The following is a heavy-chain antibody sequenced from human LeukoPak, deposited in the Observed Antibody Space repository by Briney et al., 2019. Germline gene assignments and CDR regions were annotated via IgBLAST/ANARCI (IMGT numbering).Heavy chain of an antibody. CDR2: IVVGSGNT. Sequence: GTSVKVSCKASGFTFTSSAVQWVRQARGQRLEWIGWIVVGSGNTNYAQKFQERVTITRDMSTSTAYMELSSLRSEDTAVYYCAAWGPTDYFDYWGQGTLVTVSS. D-gene: IGHD3-16*01. CDR1: GFTFTSSA. CDR3: AAWGPTDYFDY. V-gene: IGHV1-58*01. J-gene: IGHJ4*02.